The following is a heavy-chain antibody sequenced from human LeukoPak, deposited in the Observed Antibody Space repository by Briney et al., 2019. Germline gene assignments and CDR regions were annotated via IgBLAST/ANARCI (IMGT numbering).Heavy chain of an antibody. CDR3: AREGGSYYYFDY. CDR2: IYYSGST. Sequence: SETRSLTCTVSGGSISSSSYYWGWIRQPPGKGLEWIGSIYYSGSTYYNPSLKSRVTISVDTSKNQFSLKLSSVTAADTAVYYCAREGGSYYYFDYWGQGTLVTVSS. CDR1: GGSISSSSYY. V-gene: IGHV4-39*02. D-gene: IGHD1-26*01. J-gene: IGHJ4*02.